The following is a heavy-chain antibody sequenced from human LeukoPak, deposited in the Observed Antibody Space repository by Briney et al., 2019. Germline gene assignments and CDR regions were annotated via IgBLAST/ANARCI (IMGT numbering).Heavy chain of an antibody. D-gene: IGHD2-2*03. CDR1: GYDFTGHY. CDR3: AREVLVYGLDV. J-gene: IGHJ6*04. CDR2: IDPRSGGT. Sequence: GASVKVSCKASGYDFTGHYVHWVRQAPGQGLEWMGWIDPRSGGTIYTQKFQGRVTMTRDTAISTAYMELRRLKSDDTAAYYCAREVLVYGLDVWGNGTAVAVSA. V-gene: IGHV1-2*02.